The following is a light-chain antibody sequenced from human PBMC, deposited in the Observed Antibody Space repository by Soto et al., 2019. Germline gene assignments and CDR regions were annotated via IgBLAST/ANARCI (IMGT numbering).Light chain of an antibody. Sequence: AIQMTQSPSSLSASVGDRVTMTCRASQGINNELAWYQQQPGKAPKLLIYAASNLHSGVPSRFSGSGSGTDFALTISSLQPEDFATYFCLHDYNYPRTFGQGTKVE. CDR3: LHDYNYPRT. J-gene: IGKJ1*01. CDR2: AAS. V-gene: IGKV1-6*01. CDR1: QGINNE.